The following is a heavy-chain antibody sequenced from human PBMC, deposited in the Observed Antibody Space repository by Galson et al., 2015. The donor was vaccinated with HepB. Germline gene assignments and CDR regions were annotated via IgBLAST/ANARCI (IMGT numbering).Heavy chain of an antibody. V-gene: IGHV1-58*01. Sequence: SVKVSCKASGFTFTSSAVQWVRQARGQRLEWIGWIVVGSGNTNYAQKFQERVTITRDMSTSTAYMELGSLRSEDTAVYYCAADPYCGGDCYFAGMDVWGQGTTVTVSS. CDR1: GFTFTSSA. J-gene: IGHJ6*02. CDR2: IVVGSGNT. CDR3: AADPYCGGDCYFAGMDV. D-gene: IGHD2-21*02.